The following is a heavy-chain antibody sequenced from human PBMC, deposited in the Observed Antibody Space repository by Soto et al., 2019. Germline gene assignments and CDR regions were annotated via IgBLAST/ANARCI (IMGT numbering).Heavy chain of an antibody. CDR1: GGSIRSGGYY. CDR2: IFYSGST. V-gene: IGHV4-31*03. Sequence: QVQLQESGPGLVKPSQTLSLTCTVSGGSIRSGGYYWSWIRQHPGTGLEWIGNIFYSGSTYYNPSLQSRVTISVDTSKNQFSLNLSSVTAADTAVYFCARSYYRSDVYGYWGQGTLVTVSS. D-gene: IGHD2-8*01. J-gene: IGHJ4*02. CDR3: ARSYYRSDVYGY.